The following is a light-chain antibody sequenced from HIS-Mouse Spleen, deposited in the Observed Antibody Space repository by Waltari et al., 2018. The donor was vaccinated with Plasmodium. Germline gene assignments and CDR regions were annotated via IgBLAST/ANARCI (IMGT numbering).Light chain of an antibody. CDR2: KAS. CDR1: QSISSW. J-gene: IGKJ1*01. CDR3: QQYNSYWT. Sequence: DIQMTQPPSTLSASVGDRVTITCPASQSISSWLAWYQQKPGKAPKLLIYKASSLESGVPSRFSGSGSGTEFTLTISSLQPDDFATYYCQQYNSYWTFGQGTKVEIK. V-gene: IGKV1-5*03.